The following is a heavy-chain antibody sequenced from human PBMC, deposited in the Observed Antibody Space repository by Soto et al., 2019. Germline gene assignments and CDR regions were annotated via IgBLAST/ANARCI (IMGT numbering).Heavy chain of an antibody. Sequence: GASVKVSCKASGDTFTAYGISWVRQAPGQGLEWMGWISAYNGNTNYAQSLQGRVTLTTDTATTTAYMELRSLRSDDTAVYYCAILWYGEFITNDYWGQGTLVTVSS. CDR2: ISAYNGNT. J-gene: IGHJ4*02. D-gene: IGHD3-10*01. CDR3: AILWYGEFITNDY. CDR1: GDTFTAYG. V-gene: IGHV1-18*01.